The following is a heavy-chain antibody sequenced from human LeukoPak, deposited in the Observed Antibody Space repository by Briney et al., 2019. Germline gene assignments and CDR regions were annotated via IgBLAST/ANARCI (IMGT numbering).Heavy chain of an antibody. D-gene: IGHD3-3*01. V-gene: IGHV1-69*13. CDR3: ARDTGILEWLPPDRYYYYYYMDV. Sequence: ASVKVSCKASGGTFSSYAISWVRQAPGQGLEWMGGITPIFGTANYAQKFQGRVTITADESTSTAYMELSSLRSEDTAVYYCARDTGILEWLPPDRYYYYYYMDVWGKGTTVTVSS. J-gene: IGHJ6*03. CDR2: ITPIFGTA. CDR1: GGTFSSYA.